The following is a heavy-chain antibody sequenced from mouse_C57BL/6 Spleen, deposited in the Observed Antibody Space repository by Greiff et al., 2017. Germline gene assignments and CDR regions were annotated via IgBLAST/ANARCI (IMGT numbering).Heavy chain of an antibody. CDR3: ARSIYDGYYCYFEV. CDR2: IWTGGGT. D-gene: IGHD2-3*01. CDR1: GFSLTSYA. Sequence: VQLKESGPGLVAPSQSLSITCTVSGFSLTSYAISWVRQPPGKGLEWLGVIWTGGGTNYNSAIISRLRNSKDNSKSQVFLKMNSLQTDDTASYYCARSIYDGYYCYFEVWCTGTTVTVSS. V-gene: IGHV2-9-1*01. J-gene: IGHJ1*03.